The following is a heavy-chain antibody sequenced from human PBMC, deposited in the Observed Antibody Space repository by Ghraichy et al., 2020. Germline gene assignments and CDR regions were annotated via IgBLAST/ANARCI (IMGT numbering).Heavy chain of an antibody. CDR1: GFTFSHYG. CDR2: IWSDGSKE. Sequence: GGSLRLSCAASGFTFSHYGFHWVRQAPGKGLEWVAGIWSDGSKEIYADSVKGRFTISRDDSKNTVYLQMNSLRAEDTAVYKCARDIDTSSHYGWLDPWGHGPLVTVSS. J-gene: IGHJ5*02. D-gene: IGHD2-2*01. CDR3: ARDIDTSSHYGWLDP. V-gene: IGHV3-33*01.